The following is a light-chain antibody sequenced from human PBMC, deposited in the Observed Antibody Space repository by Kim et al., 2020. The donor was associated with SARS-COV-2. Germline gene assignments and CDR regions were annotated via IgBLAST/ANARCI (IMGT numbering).Light chain of an antibody. V-gene: IGKV3-11*01. CDR1: QSVGSF. Sequence: EVVLTQSPATLSVSPGERATLSCRASQSVGSFLAWYQQKPGQAPRLVIYDTSARATGIPARLSGSGSETEFTLTISSLEPEDVAVYFCQHRSDWPITFGGGTKVDIK. CDR2: DTS. CDR3: QHRSDWPIT. J-gene: IGKJ4*01.